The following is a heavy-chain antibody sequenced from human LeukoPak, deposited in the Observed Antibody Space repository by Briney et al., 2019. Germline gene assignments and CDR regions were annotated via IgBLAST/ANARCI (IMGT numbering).Heavy chain of an antibody. J-gene: IGHJ4*02. D-gene: IGHD3-10*01. CDR3: ARAGDGSGSYDNADYDY. V-gene: IGHV4-61*02. Sequence: SETLSLTCTVSGGSISSGSYYWSWIRQPAGKGLEWIGRIYTSGSTNYNPSLKSRVTMSIDTSKNQFSLKLSSVTAADTAVYYCARAGDGSGSYDNADYDYWGQGTLVTVSS. CDR1: GGSISSGSYY. CDR2: IYTSGST.